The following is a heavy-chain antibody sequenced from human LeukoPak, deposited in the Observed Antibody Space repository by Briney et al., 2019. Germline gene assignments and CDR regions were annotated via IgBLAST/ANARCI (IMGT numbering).Heavy chain of an antibody. CDR3: ARVMGIAVAGIDY. D-gene: IGHD6-19*01. CDR2: ISVGSSYI. Sequence: PGGSLRLSCAASGFTFSSYSMNWVRQAPGKGLEWVSSISVGSSYIYYADSVQGRFTISRDNAKNSLYLQMNSLRAEDTAVYYCARVMGIAVAGIDYWGQGTLVTVSS. J-gene: IGHJ4*02. V-gene: IGHV3-21*01. CDR1: GFTFSSYS.